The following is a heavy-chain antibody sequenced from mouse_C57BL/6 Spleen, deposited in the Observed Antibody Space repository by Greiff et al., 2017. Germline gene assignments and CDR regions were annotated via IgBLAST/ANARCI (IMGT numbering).Heavy chain of an antibody. D-gene: IGHD3-2*02. J-gene: IGHJ3*01. CDR1: GYAFSSYW. CDR2: IYPGGGDT. CDR3: ARSDSSGYWFAY. Sequence: QVQLQQSGAELVKPGASVKISCKASGYAFSSYWMNWVKQRPGKGLEWIGQIYPGGGDTNYNGKFKGKATLTADKSSSTAYMQLSSLTSEDSAVXFCARSDSSGYWFAYWGQGTLVTVSA. V-gene: IGHV1-80*01.